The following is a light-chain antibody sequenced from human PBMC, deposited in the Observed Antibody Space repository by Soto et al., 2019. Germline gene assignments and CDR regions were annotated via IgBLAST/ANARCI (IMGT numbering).Light chain of an antibody. CDR1: SSDVGSYNL. J-gene: IGLJ2*01. CDR2: EGS. CDR3: CSYAGSSTFV. V-gene: IGLV2-23*03. Sequence: QSVLTQPASVSGSPGQSITISCTGTSSDVGSYNLVSWYQQHPGKAPKRMIYEGSKRPSGVSNRFSGSKSGNTASLTISGLEAEDEADYYCCSYAGSSTFVFGGGTKVT.